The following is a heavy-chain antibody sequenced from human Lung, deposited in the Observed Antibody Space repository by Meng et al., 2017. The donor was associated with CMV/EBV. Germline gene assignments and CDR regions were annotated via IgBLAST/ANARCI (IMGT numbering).Heavy chain of an antibody. D-gene: IGHD6-19*01. CDR2: IYTSGTT. Sequence: LVQGAGPGLVKPWETLSLPFTGSGGAISSYYWSWIRQAAGKGLEWIGRIYTSGTTIYNPSLKSRLTLSLDTSKNQFSLKLNSVTAADTAVYYCARAEADTGNFDYWGQGTLVTVSS. J-gene: IGHJ4*02. V-gene: IGHV4-4*07. CDR1: GGAISSYY. CDR3: ARAEADTGNFDY.